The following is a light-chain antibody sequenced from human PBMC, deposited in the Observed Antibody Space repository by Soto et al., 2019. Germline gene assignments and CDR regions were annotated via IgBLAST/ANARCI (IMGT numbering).Light chain of an antibody. J-gene: IGKJ1*01. CDR2: DAS. CDR3: QQYYDWPLWT. Sequence: EIVMTQSPATLSVSPGERATLSCRASQSVSSNLAWYQQKPGQAPRPLIYDASTGATGIPARFSGSGSGTEFTLTISSLQSEDFAVYYCQQYYDWPLWTFGQGTKVDIK. V-gene: IGKV3-15*01. CDR1: QSVSSN.